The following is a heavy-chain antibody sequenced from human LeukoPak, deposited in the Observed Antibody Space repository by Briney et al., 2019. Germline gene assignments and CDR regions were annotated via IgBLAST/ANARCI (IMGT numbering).Heavy chain of an antibody. CDR3: ARHQRISGSGYYIDY. D-gene: IGHD3-22*01. J-gene: IGHJ4*02. CDR1: GGSISSYY. CDR2: IHYSGST. V-gene: IGHV4-39*01. Sequence: PSETLSLTCTVSGGSISSYYWGWIRQPPGEGLEWIGSIHYSGSTYYKLSLRSRVTMSVDTSNNQFSLKLSSVTAADTAVYYCARHQRISGSGYYIDYWGQGTLVAVSS.